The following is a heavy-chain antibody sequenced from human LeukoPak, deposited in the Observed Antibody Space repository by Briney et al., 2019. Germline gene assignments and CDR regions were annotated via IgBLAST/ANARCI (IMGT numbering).Heavy chain of an antibody. Sequence: ASVKVSCKASGYTFTGYYMHWVRQAPGQGLEWMGWINPNSGGTNYAQKFQGRVTMTRDTSISTAYMELSRLRSDDTAVYYCARDLRNLVQGVTPWMDWFDPWGQGTLVTVSS. CDR3: ARDLRNLVQGVTPWMDWFDP. V-gene: IGHV1-2*02. CDR1: GYTFTGYY. D-gene: IGHD3-10*01. CDR2: INPNSGGT. J-gene: IGHJ5*02.